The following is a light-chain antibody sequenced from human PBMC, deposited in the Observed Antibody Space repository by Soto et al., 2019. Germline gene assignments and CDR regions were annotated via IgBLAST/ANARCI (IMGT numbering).Light chain of an antibody. CDR3: HQYQNLWQ. CDR1: QTIYSN. V-gene: IGKV3-15*01. CDR2: RAS. Sequence: IVMAQSQATLSVSPGERATLSFSAGQTIYSNVAWYQQRPGQAPRLLIYRASTRATGVPARFSGSGSGTEFTLTISGLPSDDFPLYSCHQYQNLWQFGQRAK. J-gene: IGKJ1*01.